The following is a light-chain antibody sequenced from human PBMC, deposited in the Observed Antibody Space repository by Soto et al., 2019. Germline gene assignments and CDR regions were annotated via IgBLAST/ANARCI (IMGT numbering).Light chain of an antibody. Sequence: EIVLTQSPGTLSLSPGERATLSCRTSQSVSNNYLAWYQQKPGQAPRLLIYGASSRATGIPDRFSGSGSGTDFTLSISRLEPEDFALYYCQQYSSMWTFGIGTKVEIK. CDR1: QSVSNNY. V-gene: IGKV3-20*01. J-gene: IGKJ1*01. CDR2: GAS. CDR3: QQYSSMWT.